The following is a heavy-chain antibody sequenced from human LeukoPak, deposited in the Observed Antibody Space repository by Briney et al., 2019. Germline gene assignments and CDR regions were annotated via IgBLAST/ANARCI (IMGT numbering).Heavy chain of an antibody. CDR2: ISANNGNT. CDR1: GYTFTNYG. Sequence: ASVKDSCKTSGYTFTNYGISWVRQAPGQGLEWMGCISANNGNTHYAQKFQGRVTKTTDTSTSTAYMELRSLRSDDTAGYYCARPTKYGSFDYWGQGTLVTVSS. J-gene: IGHJ4*02. D-gene: IGHD4-17*01. V-gene: IGHV1-18*01. CDR3: ARPTKYGSFDY.